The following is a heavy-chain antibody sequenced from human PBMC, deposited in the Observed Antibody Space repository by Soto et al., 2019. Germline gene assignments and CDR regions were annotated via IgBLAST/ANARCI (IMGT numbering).Heavy chain of an antibody. CDR2: IVVGSGNT. V-gene: IGHV1-58*01. Sequence: SVKVSCKASGFTFTSSAVQWVRQARGQRLEWIGWIVVGSGNTNYAQKFQERVTITRDMSTSTAYMELSSLRSEDTAVYYCAAPLYYYGSGSYYYSYYYYGMDVWGQGTTVTVSS. D-gene: IGHD3-10*01. CDR1: GFTFTSSA. J-gene: IGHJ6*02. CDR3: AAPLYYYGSGSYYYSYYYYGMDV.